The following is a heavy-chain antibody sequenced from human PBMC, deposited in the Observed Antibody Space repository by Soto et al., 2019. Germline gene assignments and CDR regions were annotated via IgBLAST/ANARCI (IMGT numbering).Heavy chain of an antibody. V-gene: IGHV1-18*01. D-gene: IGHD3-10*01. CDR2: ISVYNGNI. CDR3: ARTYGSGDYFLPFEY. CDR1: GYMFNTYG. Sequence: QVQLLQSGAEVKKPGASVKVSCEASGYMFNTYGITWVRQAPGQGLEWMGWISVYNGNIDYAQKFEGRVTMTIDTSTSTAYMELKSLTSDDTAVYYCARTYGSGDYFLPFEYWGQGTPVSVSS. J-gene: IGHJ4*02.